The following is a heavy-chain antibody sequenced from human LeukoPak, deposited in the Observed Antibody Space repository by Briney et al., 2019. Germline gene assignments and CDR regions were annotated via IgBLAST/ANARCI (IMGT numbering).Heavy chain of an antibody. CDR3: ARARTDYGDYPRYYYYGMDV. CDR2: ISAYNGNT. J-gene: IGHJ6*02. Sequence: ASVKVSCKASGYTFTSYGISWVRQAPGQGLEWMGWISAYNGNTNYAQKLQGRVTMTTDTSTSTAYMELRSLRSDDTAVYYRARARTDYGDYPRYYYYGMDVWGQGTTVTVSS. D-gene: IGHD4-17*01. CDR1: GYTFTSYG. V-gene: IGHV1-18*01.